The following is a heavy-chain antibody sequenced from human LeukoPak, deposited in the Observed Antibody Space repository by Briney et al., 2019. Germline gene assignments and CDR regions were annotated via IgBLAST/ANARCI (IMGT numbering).Heavy chain of an antibody. D-gene: IGHD6-13*01. CDR2: ISAYNGNT. V-gene: IGHV1-18*04. CDR3: AGKYSSSEDWFDP. J-gene: IGHJ5*02. Sequence: ASVKDSCKASGYTFTSYGISWVRQAPGQGRAWMGWISAYNGNTNYAQKLQGRVTMTTDTSTSTAYMELRSLRSDDTAVYYCAGKYSSSEDWFDPWGQGTLVTVSS. CDR1: GYTFTSYG.